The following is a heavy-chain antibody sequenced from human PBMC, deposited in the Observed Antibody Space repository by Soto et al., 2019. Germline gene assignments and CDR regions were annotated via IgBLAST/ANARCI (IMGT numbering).Heavy chain of an antibody. CDR2: IYYSGST. CDR3: ARQRTSVVTQAYFDD. D-gene: IGHD2-21*02. J-gene: IGHJ4*02. V-gene: IGHV4-39*01. Sequence: SETLSITCTVSGGTINSRSYYWGWIRQRPGKGLEWIGSIYYSGSTYYNPSLKSRVAMSVDTSKNQFSLKLRSVSAADTAVYYCARQRTSVVTQAYFDDWGQGSLVT. CDR1: GGTINSRSYY.